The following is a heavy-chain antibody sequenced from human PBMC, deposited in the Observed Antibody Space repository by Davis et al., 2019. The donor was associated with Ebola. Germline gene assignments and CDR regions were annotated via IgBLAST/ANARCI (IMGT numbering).Heavy chain of an antibody. CDR2: ISYDGSNK. J-gene: IGHJ6*02. V-gene: IGHV3-30-3*01. Sequence: PGGSLRLSCAASGFTFSSYAMHWVRQAPGKGLEWVAVISYDGSNKYYADSVKGRFTISRDNSKNTLYLQMNSLRAEDTAVYYCAKGYDYVWGSYRPWGMDVWGQGTTVTVSS. CDR1: GFTFSSYA. CDR3: AKGYDYVWGSYRPWGMDV. D-gene: IGHD3-16*02.